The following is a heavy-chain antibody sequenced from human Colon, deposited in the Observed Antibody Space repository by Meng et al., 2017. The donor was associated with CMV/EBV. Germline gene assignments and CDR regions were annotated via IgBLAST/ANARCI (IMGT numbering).Heavy chain of an antibody. CDR3: ARDTPHNAFEP. Sequence: GESLKISCVASGFTFNKYWMHWVRQPPGGGLVWLSRIDNEGSGAIYADSVRGRLTVSRDNARNTVYLQMNNLRDEDTAVYYCARDTPHNAFEPWGHGTLVTVSS. D-gene: IGHD2-15*01. V-gene: IGHV3-74*01. CDR1: GFTFNKYW. CDR2: IDNEGSGA. J-gene: IGHJ5*02.